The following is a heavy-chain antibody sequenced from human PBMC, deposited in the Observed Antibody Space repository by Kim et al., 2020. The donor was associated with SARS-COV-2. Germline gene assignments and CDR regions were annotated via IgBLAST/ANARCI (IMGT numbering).Heavy chain of an antibody. CDR1: GYTFTSYA. J-gene: IGHJ3*02. V-gene: IGHV7-4-1*02. D-gene: IGHD4-4*01. CDR2: INTNTGNP. Sequence: ASVKVSCKASGYTFTSYAMNWVRQAPGQGLEWMGWINTNTGNPTYAQGFTGRFVFSLDTSVSTAYLQISSLKAEDTAVYYCARWNLGDYSPDAFDIWGQGTMVTVSS. CDR3: ARWNLGDYSPDAFDI.